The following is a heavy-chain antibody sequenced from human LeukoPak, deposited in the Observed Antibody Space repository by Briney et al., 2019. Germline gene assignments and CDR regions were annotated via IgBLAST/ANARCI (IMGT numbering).Heavy chain of an antibody. CDR3: ARDSPRTGP. Sequence: GGSLRLSCVASGFTFSSYGMHWVRQAPGKGLEWVAVISYDGNNKYYADSVKGRFTISRDNSKNTVFLQMNSLRGEDTAVYYCARDSPRTGPWGQGILVTVSS. CDR2: ISYDGNNK. D-gene: IGHD1-1*01. CDR1: GFTFSSYG. J-gene: IGHJ5*02. V-gene: IGHV3-30*03.